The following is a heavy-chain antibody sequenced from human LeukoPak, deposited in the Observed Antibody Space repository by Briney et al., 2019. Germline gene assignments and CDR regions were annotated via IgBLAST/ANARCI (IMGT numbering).Heavy chain of an antibody. CDR1: GFTFSSYW. J-gene: IGHJ4*02. D-gene: IGHD4-17*01. Sequence: GGSLRLSCAASGFTFSSYWMHWVRQAPGKGLVWVSRINSDGSSTSYADSVKGRFTISRDNSKNTLYLQMNSLRAEDTAVYYCAKGGPDYGDYFDYWGQGTLVTVSS. V-gene: IGHV3-74*01. CDR3: AKGGPDYGDYFDY. CDR2: INSDGSST.